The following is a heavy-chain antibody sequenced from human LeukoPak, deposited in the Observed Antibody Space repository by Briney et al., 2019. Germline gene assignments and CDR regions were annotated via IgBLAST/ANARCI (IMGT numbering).Heavy chain of an antibody. Sequence: SETLSLTCAVYGGSISSYYWSWIRQPPGKGLEWIGYIYYSGSTNYNPSLKSRVTISVDTSKNQFSLKLSSVTAADTAVYYCASGGADDAFDIWGQGTMVTVSS. CDR2: IYYSGST. J-gene: IGHJ3*02. CDR1: GGSISSYY. V-gene: IGHV4-59*12. D-gene: IGHD2-21*01. CDR3: ASGGADDAFDI.